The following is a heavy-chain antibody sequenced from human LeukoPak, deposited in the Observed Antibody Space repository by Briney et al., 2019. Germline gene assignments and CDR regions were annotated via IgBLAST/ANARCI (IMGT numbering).Heavy chain of an antibody. CDR1: GGTFSNYA. CDR3: ATSPYYYGSGSYDY. V-gene: IGHV1-69*06. J-gene: IGHJ4*02. Sequence: GASVKVSCKASGGTFSNYAISWVRQAPGQGLEWMGGIIPIFGTANYAQKFQGRVTITADKSTSTAYMELSSLRSEDTAVYYCATSPYYYGSGSYDYWGQGTLVTVSS. D-gene: IGHD3-10*01. CDR2: IIPIFGTA.